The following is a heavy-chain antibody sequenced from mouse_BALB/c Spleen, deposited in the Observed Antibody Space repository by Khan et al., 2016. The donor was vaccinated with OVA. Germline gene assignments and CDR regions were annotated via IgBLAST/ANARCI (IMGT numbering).Heavy chain of an antibody. Sequence: QVQLQQSGAELAKPGASVKMSCKASGYTFTTYWMHWVKQRPGQGLEWIGYINPTSGYTDYNEKFKDRATLSADKSSSTAYMQLSSLTSEDSAVYYCTRDRIDYWGQGTPLTVSS. V-gene: IGHV1-7*01. J-gene: IGHJ2*01. CDR1: GYTFTTYW. CDR2: INPTSGYT. CDR3: TRDRIDY.